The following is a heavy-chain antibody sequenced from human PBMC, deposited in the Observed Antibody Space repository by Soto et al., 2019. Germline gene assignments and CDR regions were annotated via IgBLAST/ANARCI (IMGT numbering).Heavy chain of an antibody. CDR2: TYYRSKWYN. CDR1: GDSVSSNSAA. J-gene: IGHJ6*02. D-gene: IGHD6-13*01. Sequence: SQTLSLTCALSGDSVSSNSAAWNWIRQSPSRGLEWLGRTYYRSKWYNDYAVSVKSRITINPDTSKNQFSLQLNSVTPEDTAVYYCARDFRSSSWYNYHYGMDVWGQGTTVTVSS. V-gene: IGHV6-1*01. CDR3: ARDFRSSSWYNYHYGMDV.